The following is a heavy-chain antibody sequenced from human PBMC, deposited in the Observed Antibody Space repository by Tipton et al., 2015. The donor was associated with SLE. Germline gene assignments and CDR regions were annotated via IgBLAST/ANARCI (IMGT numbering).Heavy chain of an antibody. CDR2: IYYSGST. D-gene: IGHD3-10*01. J-gene: IGHJ6*02. V-gene: IGHV4-59*01. Sequence: TLSLTCTVSGGSISTYYWTWIRQPPGKGLEWIGYIYYSGSTDYNPSLKTRVAISVDPSKKQFSLQLKSVTAADTAVYYCASGDDPRYYGMDVWGQGTTVSVSS. CDR1: GGSISTYY. CDR3: ASGDDPRYYGMDV.